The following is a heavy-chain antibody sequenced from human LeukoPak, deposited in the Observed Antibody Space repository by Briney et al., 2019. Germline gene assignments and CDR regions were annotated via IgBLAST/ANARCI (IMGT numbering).Heavy chain of an antibody. Sequence: SETLSLTCAVSGYSISSGYYWGWIRQPPRKGLEWIGTIYHNGNTYYNPSLKSRVIISVDTSKNEFSLKLSSVTAADTAVYYCARDRSLSGSPKYYFDYWGQGTLVTVSS. CDR2: IYHNGNT. V-gene: IGHV4-38-2*02. CDR3: ARDRSLSGSPKYYFDY. J-gene: IGHJ4*02. D-gene: IGHD1-26*01. CDR1: GYSISSGYY.